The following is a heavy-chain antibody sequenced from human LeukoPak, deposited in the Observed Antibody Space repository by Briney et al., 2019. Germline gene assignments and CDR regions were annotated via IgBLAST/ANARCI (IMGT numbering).Heavy chain of an antibody. V-gene: IGHV3-30*02. D-gene: IGHD3-9*01. J-gene: IGHJ5*02. CDR2: IRYDGSNK. CDR1: GFTFSSYG. Sequence: PGGSLRLSCAASGFTFSSYGMHWVRQAPGKGLEWVAFIRYDGSNKYYADSVKGRFTISRDNSKNTLYLQMNSLRAEDTAAYYCAKGGYFDIGNWFDPWGQGTLVTVSS. CDR3: AKGGYFDIGNWFDP.